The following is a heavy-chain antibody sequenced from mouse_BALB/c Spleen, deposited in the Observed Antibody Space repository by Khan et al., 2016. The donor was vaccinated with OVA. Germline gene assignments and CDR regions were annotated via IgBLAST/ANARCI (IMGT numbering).Heavy chain of an antibody. CDR2: IDPASGNI. CDR1: GFNIKDTY. V-gene: IGHV14-3*02. CDR3: VSPNWFAY. Sequence: VQLKESGAELVKPGASVKLSCTASGFNIKDTYMHWVKQSPEQGLEWIGRIDPASGNIKYDPKFQGKATITADTSSNTAYLQLSSLTSEDTAVYYCVSPNWFAYWGQGTLVTVSA. J-gene: IGHJ3*01.